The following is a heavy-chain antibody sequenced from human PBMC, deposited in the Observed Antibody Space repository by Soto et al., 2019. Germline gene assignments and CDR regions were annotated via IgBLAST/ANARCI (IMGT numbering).Heavy chain of an antibody. D-gene: IGHD3-10*01. V-gene: IGHV3-33*06. CDR1: GFTLNTYG. CDR3: AKQRADYGSGADTFYFDS. Sequence: QVELVESGGGVVQPGMSLRLSCAASGFTLNTYGMYWVRQAPGKGLEWVAVSWYDGTNKDYADSVKGRFTISRDNSRNTLYLQMNSLRAEDTAVYYCAKQRADYGSGADTFYFDSWGQGALVTVSS. J-gene: IGHJ4*02. CDR2: SWYDGTNK.